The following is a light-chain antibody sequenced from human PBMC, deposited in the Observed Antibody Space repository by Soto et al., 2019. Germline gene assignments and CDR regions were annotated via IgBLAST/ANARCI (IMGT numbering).Light chain of an antibody. J-gene: IGKJ1*01. CDR3: QQYNNWPWT. CDR1: QSVSSTY. V-gene: IGKV3-15*01. Sequence: EIVLTQSPGTLSLSPGERATLSCMASQSVSSTYFAWYQQKPGQAPRLLIYGASTRATGIPARFSGSGSGTEFTLTISSLQSEDFAVYYCQQYNNWPWTFGQGTKVDIK. CDR2: GAS.